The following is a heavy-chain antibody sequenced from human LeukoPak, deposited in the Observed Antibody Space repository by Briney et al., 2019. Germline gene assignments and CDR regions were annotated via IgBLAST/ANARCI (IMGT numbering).Heavy chain of an antibody. CDR3: ARSPYGSGSYAPDY. D-gene: IGHD3-10*01. CDR1: GFTFSSYW. CDR2: IKQDGREK. J-gene: IGHJ4*02. Sequence: GGSLRLSCAASGFTFSSYWMSWVRQAPGKGLEWVANIKQDGREKYYVDSVKGRFTISRDNAKNSLYLQMNSLRAEDTAVYYCARSPYGSGSYAPDYWGQGTLVTVSS. V-gene: IGHV3-7*03.